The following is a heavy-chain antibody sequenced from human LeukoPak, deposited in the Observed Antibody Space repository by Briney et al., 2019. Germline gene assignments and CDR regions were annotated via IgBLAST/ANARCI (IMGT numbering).Heavy chain of an antibody. CDR3: AKSLRRNYDYVWGSYRPSPLFDY. Sequence: GGSLRLSCAASGFTFISSGMHWVRQAPGKGLEWVAFIRYDGSNKYYADSVKGRFTISRDNSKNTLYLQMNSLRAEDTAVYYCAKSLRRNYDYVWGSYRPSPLFDYWGQGTLVTVSS. CDR2: IRYDGSNK. D-gene: IGHD3-16*02. CDR1: GFTFISSG. V-gene: IGHV3-30*02. J-gene: IGHJ4*02.